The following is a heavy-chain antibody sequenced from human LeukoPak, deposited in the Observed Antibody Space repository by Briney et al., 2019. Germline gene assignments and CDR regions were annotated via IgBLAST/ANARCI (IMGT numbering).Heavy chain of an antibody. CDR1: GFTFSSYG. V-gene: IGHV3-33*01. CDR2: IWYDGSNK. CDR3: ASGIVGPGDY. D-gene: IGHD1-26*01. Sequence: GGSLRLSCAASGFTFSSYGMHWVRQAPGKGLERVAVIWYDGSNKYYADSVKGRFTISRDNSKNTLYLQMNSLRAEDTAVYYCASGIVGPGDYWGQGTLVTVSS. J-gene: IGHJ4*02.